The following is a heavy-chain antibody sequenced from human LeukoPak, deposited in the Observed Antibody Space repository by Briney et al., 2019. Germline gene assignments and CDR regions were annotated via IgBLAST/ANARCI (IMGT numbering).Heavy chain of an antibody. V-gene: IGHV3-30*03. D-gene: IGHD4-17*01. CDR3: ARDAGDYDPRAFDI. CDR1: GFTFSSYG. J-gene: IGHJ3*02. CDR2: ISYDGSNK. Sequence: PGRSLRLSCAASGFTFSSYGMHWVRQAPGKGLEWVAVISYDGSNKYYADSVKGRFTISRDNSKNTLYLQMNSLRAEDTAVYYCARDAGDYDPRAFDIWGQGTMVTVSS.